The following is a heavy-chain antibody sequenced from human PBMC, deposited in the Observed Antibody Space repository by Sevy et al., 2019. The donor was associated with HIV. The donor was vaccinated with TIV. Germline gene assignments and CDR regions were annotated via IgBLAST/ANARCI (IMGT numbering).Heavy chain of an antibody. J-gene: IGHJ3*02. D-gene: IGHD3-10*01. CDR3: ASLLTEDPFDI. CDR1: GITFSSYA. Sequence: GGSLRLSCAASGITFSSYAMSWVCQAPGKGLEWVSGISAGGGRTYHADSVKGRFTMSGDKSKNTLYLQMNSLTAEDTAVYYCASLLTEDPFDIWGQGTMVTVSS. V-gene: IGHV3-23*01. CDR2: ISAGGGRT.